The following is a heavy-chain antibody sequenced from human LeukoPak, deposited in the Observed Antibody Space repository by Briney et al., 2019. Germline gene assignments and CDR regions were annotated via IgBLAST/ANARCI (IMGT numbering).Heavy chain of an antibody. D-gene: IGHD1-26*01. Sequence: GASVKVSCKASGYTFTSYAMNWVRQAPGQGLEWMGIINPSGGSTSYAQKFQGRVTMTRDMSTSTVYMELSSLRSEDTAVYYCARDGGGGSYLSVGTGGEYYFDYWGQGTLVTVSS. J-gene: IGHJ4*02. CDR3: ARDGGGGSYLSVGTGGEYYFDY. V-gene: IGHV1-46*01. CDR1: GYTFTSYA. CDR2: INPSGGST.